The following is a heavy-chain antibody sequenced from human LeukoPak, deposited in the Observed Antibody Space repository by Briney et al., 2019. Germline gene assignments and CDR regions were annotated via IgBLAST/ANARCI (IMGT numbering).Heavy chain of an antibody. CDR1: GYTFSSYW. Sequence: GGSLRLSCAASGYTFSSYWMSWVRQAPGKGLEWVANIKQDGSEKYYVDSVKGRFTISRDNAKNSLYLQMNSLRAEDTAVYYCAKSGYDFGGWFDPWGQGTLVTVSS. J-gene: IGHJ5*02. CDR3: AKSGYDFGGWFDP. CDR2: IKQDGSEK. V-gene: IGHV3-7*01. D-gene: IGHD5-12*01.